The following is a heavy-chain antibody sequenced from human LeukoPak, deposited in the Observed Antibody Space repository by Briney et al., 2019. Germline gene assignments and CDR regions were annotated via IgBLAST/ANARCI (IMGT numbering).Heavy chain of an antibody. CDR2: ISYDGSNK. J-gene: IGHJ4*02. D-gene: IGHD3-10*01. CDR3: ARDLVNYYGSGSLRY. CDR1: GFTFSSYP. Sequence: GGSLRLSCAASGFTFSSYPMHWVRQAPGKGLEWVALISYDGSNKHYADSVTGRFTISRDNSKNTLYLQMNSLRAEDTAAYYCARDLVNYYGSGSLRYWGQGTLVTVSS. V-gene: IGHV3-30*04.